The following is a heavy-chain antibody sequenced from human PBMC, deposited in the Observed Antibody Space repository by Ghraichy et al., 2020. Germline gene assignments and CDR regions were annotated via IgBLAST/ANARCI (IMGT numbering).Heavy chain of an antibody. CDR1: GGTFSSYS. CDR3: ARALLWFGELLYYFDS. Sequence: SVKVSCKAAGGTFSSYSISWVRQAPGQGLEWMGGIIPIFGTANYAQKFQGRVTITADKSTSKAYMELSSLRSADTAVYYCARALLWFGELLYYFDSWGQGTLVTVSS. J-gene: IGHJ4*02. CDR2: IIPIFGTA. D-gene: IGHD3-10*01. V-gene: IGHV1-69*06.